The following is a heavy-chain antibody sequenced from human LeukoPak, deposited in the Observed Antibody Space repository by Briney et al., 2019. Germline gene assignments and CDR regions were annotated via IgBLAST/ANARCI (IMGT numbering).Heavy chain of an antibody. CDR1: GFTFSSYW. V-gene: IGHV3-7*01. Sequence: PGGSLRLSCAASGFTFSSYWMSWVRQAPGKGLEWVANIKQDGSEKYYVDSVKGRFTISRDSAKNSLYLQMNSLRAEDTAVYYCARDQYGVTMVRGVSDYWGQGTLVTVSS. J-gene: IGHJ4*02. CDR2: IKQDGSEK. CDR3: ARDQYGVTMVRGVSDY. D-gene: IGHD3-10*01.